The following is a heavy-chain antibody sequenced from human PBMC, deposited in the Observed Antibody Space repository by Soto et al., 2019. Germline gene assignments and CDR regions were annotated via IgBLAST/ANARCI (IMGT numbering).Heavy chain of an antibody. V-gene: IGHV4-34*01. CDR2: IDNRGRT. CDR1: VGFFSTNC. Sequence: QVQLQQWGAGLVKPSETLSLTCAVHVGFFSTNCWMWIRQPPGKGLEWIGEIDNRGRTNYHPSLTSLVTVALDTSKRQVSLKLTSVPAADTAVYYCARKGEEATWGAINFGGQGTLVTVSS. J-gene: IGHJ4*02. CDR3: ARKGEEATWGAINF. D-gene: IGHD5-12*01.